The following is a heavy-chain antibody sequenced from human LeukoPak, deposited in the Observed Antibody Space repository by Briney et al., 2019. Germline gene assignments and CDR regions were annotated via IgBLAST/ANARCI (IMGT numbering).Heavy chain of an antibody. CDR2: ISYDGSNK. CDR1: GFTFSSYG. D-gene: IGHD6-19*01. CDR3: AKDDESGSSGWYYFDY. Sequence: GRSLRLSCAASGFTFSSYGMHWVRQAPGKGLEWVAVISYDGSNKYYADSVKGRFTISRDNSKNTLYLRMNSLRAEDTAVYYCAKDDESGSSGWYYFDYWGQGTLVTVSS. V-gene: IGHV3-30*18. J-gene: IGHJ4*02.